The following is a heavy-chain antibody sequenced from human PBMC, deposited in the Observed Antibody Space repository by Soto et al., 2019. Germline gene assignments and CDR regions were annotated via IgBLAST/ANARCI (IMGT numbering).Heavy chain of an antibody. CDR1: GGSISGYY. Sequence: PSETLSLTCTLSGGSISGYYWSWIRQPPGKGLEWIGYVYYSGSTKYNPSLESRVTISVDMSNNQFSLMLTSVTAADTAVYYCAKSRRTDAEGYRLDFWGQGTLVTVSS. V-gene: IGHV4-59*01. CDR3: AKSRRTDAEGYRLDF. CDR2: VYYSGST. D-gene: IGHD5-12*01. J-gene: IGHJ4*02.